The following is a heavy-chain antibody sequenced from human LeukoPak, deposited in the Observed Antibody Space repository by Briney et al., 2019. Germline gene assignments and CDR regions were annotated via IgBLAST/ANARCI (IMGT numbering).Heavy chain of an antibody. J-gene: IGHJ4*02. Sequence: SETLSLTCTVSGGSISSSSYYWGWIRQPPGKGLEWIGSIYYSGSTYYNPSLKSRVTISVDTSKNQFSLKLSSVTAADTAVYYCARYSSSWSSFDDWGQGTLVTVSS. CDR2: IYYSGST. CDR1: GGSISSSSYY. V-gene: IGHV4-39*07. D-gene: IGHD6-13*01. CDR3: ARYSSSWSSFDD.